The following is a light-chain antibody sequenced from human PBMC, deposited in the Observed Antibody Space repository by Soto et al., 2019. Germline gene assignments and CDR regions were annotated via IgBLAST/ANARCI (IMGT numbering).Light chain of an antibody. CDR1: QSISSGG. CDR3: QQYDRSPET. CDR2: GAS. V-gene: IGKV3-20*01. J-gene: IGKJ3*01. Sequence: EIVLTQSPGTLSLSPGERATLSCRASQSISSGGLAWYQQKPGQAPRLLIYGASSRATGIPDRFSGRGSGTDVTLTINTLEPEDFAVYFCQQYDRSPETFXPGTKADI.